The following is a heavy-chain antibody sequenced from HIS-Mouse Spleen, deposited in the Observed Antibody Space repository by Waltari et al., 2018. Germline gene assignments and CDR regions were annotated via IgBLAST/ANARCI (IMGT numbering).Heavy chain of an antibody. CDR2: INGDGERQ. CDR1: GYTFTGYY. J-gene: IGHJ1*01. Sequence: QVQLVQSGAEVKKPGASVKVSCKASGYTFTGYYMHWVRQAPGQGLEGTGWINGDGERQNNAQKFQCRSTMTRDTAIGSAYMGVGRLRADDTAVYSCARDKGEIAAAEYFRHWGQGTLVTVSS. CDR3: ARDKGEIAAAEYFRH. D-gene: IGHD6-13*01. V-gene: IGHV1-2*02.